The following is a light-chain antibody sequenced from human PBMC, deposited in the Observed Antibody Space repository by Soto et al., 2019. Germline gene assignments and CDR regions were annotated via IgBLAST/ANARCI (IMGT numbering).Light chain of an antibody. J-gene: IGKJ5*01. CDR3: QQRSNWPIT. CDR1: QSVSSF. CDR2: DAS. Sequence: EIVLTQSPATLSLSPGERATLSCRASQSVSSFLAWYQQKPAQAPRLLIYDASSRATGIPVRFSGGGSGTDFTLTISSLEPEDFAVYYCQQRSNWPITFGQGTRLEIK. V-gene: IGKV3-11*01.